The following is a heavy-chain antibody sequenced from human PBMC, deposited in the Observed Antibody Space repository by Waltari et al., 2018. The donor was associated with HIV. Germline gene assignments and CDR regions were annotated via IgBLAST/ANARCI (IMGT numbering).Heavy chain of an antibody. Sequence: QARLVESGGQVVQPGGPLSLPCVGSGSRFRSYGIHWVRQAPGRGLEWVAFIRYDGINKYYGDSVKGRFTISRDNPKNTVFLRMTTLRPDDTGVYYCAEYFGMDAVGRGTTVIVSS. CDR3: AEYFGMDA. CDR2: IRYDGINK. D-gene: IGHD3-9*01. CDR1: GSRFRSYG. V-gene: IGHV3-30*02. J-gene: IGHJ6*02.